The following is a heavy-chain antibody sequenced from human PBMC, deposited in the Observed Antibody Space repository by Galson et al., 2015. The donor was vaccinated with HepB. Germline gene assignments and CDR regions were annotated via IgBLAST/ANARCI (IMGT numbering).Heavy chain of an antibody. CDR1: GYKFTSYY. CDR2: IIPIFGTA. D-gene: IGHD2-15*01. Sequence: SVKVSCKASGYKFTSYYMHWVRQAPGQGLEWMGGIIPIFGTANYAQKFQGRVTITADESTSTAYMELSSLRSEDTAVYYCARGMLVAAQFANREIYNWFDPWGQGTLVTVSS. V-gene: IGHV1-69*13. CDR3: ARGMLVAAQFANREIYNWFDP. J-gene: IGHJ5*02.